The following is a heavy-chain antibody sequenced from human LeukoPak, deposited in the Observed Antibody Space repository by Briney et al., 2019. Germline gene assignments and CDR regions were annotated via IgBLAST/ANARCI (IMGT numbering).Heavy chain of an antibody. CDR1: GYTFTGYY. Sequence: GASVKVSCKASGYTFTGYYMHWVRQAPGQGLEWMGWINPNSGGTNYAQKFQGRVTMTRDTSTSTDYLELRSLRSEDTAVYYCARDISARDEAWWFDPWGQGTLVTVSS. CDR3: ARDISARDEAWWFDP. CDR2: INPNSGGT. D-gene: IGHD5-24*01. J-gene: IGHJ5*02. V-gene: IGHV1-2*02.